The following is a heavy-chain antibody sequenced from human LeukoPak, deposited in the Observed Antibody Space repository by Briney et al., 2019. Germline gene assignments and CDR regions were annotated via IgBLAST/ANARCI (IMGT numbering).Heavy chain of an antibody. D-gene: IGHD1-26*01. Sequence: GGSLRLSCAASGFTFSGYAMSWVRQAPGKGLEWVSGISGRGDNTYYADSVKGRFTISRDNAKNTLYLQMNSLRAEDTAVYYCARAKMGRGVDYWGQGTLVTVSS. V-gene: IGHV3-23*01. J-gene: IGHJ4*02. CDR3: ARAKMGRGVDY. CDR1: GFTFSGYA. CDR2: ISGRGDNT.